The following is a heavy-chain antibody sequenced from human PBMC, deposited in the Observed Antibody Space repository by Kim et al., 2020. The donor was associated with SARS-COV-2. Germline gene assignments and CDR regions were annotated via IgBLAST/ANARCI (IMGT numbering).Heavy chain of an antibody. Sequence: GESLKISCKGSGYSFTSYWIGWVRQMPGKGLEWMGIIYPGDSDTRYSPSFQGQVTISADKSISTAYLQWSSLKASDTAMYYCARGGGVLRYFDWLPVTKHTHKNWFDPWGQGTLVTVSS. CDR2: IYPGDSDT. V-gene: IGHV5-51*01. D-gene: IGHD3-9*01. CDR3: ARGGGVLRYFDWLPVTKHTHKNWFDP. J-gene: IGHJ5*02. CDR1: GYSFTSYW.